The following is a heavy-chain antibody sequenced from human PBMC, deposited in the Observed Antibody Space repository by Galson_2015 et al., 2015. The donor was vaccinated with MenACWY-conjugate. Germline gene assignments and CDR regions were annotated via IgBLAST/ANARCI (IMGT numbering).Heavy chain of an antibody. CDR2: IHYSGST. Sequence: ETLSLTCSVSGASISTDYWSWIRQPPGKGLEWLGYIHYSGSTKYNPSLKTRTTMSLDTSENQFSLKLSSVTAADTAVYYCARWVAVKMIEYCGQGTLVTVSS. CDR1: GASISTDY. CDR3: ARWVAVKMIEY. V-gene: IGHV4-59*01. J-gene: IGHJ4*02. D-gene: IGHD6-19*01.